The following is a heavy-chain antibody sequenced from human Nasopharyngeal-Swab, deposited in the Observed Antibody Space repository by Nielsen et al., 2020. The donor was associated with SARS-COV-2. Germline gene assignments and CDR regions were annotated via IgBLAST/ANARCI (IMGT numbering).Heavy chain of an antibody. CDR3: AKDSCSSTSCYTWDWGENWFDP. V-gene: IGHV3-30-3*02. J-gene: IGHJ5*02. D-gene: IGHD2-2*02. Sequence: WIRQPPGKGLEWVAVISYDGSNKYYADSVKGRFTISRDNSENTLYLQMNSLRAEDTAVYYCAKDSCSSTSCYTWDWGENWFDPWGQGTLVTVSS. CDR2: ISYDGSNK.